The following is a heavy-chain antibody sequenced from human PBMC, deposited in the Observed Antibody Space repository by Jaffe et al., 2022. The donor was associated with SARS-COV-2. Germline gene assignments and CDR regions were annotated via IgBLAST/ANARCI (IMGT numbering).Heavy chain of an antibody. CDR1: GGSFSGYY. V-gene: IGHV4-34*01. D-gene: IGHD3-9*01. CDR2: INHSGST. CDR3: ARGWYYDIFRVGYYYYYYMDV. Sequence: QVQLQQWGAGLLKPSETLSLTCAVYGGSFSGYYWSWIRQPPGKGLEWIGEINHSGSTNYNPSLKSRVTISVDTSKNQFSLKLSSVTAADTAVYYCARGWYYDIFRVGYYYYYYMDVWGKGTTVTVSS. J-gene: IGHJ6*03.